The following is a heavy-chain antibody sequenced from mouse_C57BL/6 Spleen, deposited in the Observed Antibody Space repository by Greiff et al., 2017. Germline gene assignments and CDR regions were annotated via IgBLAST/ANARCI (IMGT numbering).Heavy chain of an antibody. CDR3: ARWERGLRQDYAMDY. Sequence: QVQLKQPGAELVMPGASVKLSCKASGYTFTSYWMHWVKQRPGQGLEWIGEIDPSDSYTNYNQKFKGKSTLTVDKSSSTAYLQLSSLTSEDSAGYYCARWERGLRQDYAMDYWGQGTSVTVSS. CDR2: IDPSDSYT. V-gene: IGHV1-69*01. J-gene: IGHJ4*01. D-gene: IGHD2-4*01. CDR1: GYTFTSYW.